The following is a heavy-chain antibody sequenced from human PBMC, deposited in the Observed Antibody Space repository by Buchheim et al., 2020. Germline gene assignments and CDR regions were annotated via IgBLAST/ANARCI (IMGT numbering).Heavy chain of an antibody. CDR1: GVSISSSNW. V-gene: IGHV4-4*02. Sequence: QVQLQESGPGLVEPSGTLSLTCAVSGVSISSSNWWSWVRQPPGEGLEWIGEMHHGGTTNYNPSLESRVTISVDKSKNHFSLKLTSVTAADTAVYYCVRYPYGIIPPGIDYWSQGTL. CDR2: MHHGGTT. D-gene: IGHD1-1*01. CDR3: VRYPYGIIPPGIDY. J-gene: IGHJ4*02.